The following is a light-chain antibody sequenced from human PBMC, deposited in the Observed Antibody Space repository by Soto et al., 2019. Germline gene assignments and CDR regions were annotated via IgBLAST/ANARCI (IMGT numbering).Light chain of an antibody. CDR3: QSYDSSLRGGV. CDR2: GSG. J-gene: IGLJ1*01. CDR1: SSNIGAGYG. V-gene: IGLV1-40*01. Sequence: QSVLTQPPSVSGAPGQGVTIFCTGSSSNIGAGYGVNWYKQLPGTAPKLLIYGSGNRPSGVPDRFSGSKSGTSASLAITGLQAEDEADYYCQSYDSSLRGGVFGAGIKVTVL.